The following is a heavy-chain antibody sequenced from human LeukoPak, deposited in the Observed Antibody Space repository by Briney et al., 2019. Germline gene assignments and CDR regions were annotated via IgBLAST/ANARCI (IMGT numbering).Heavy chain of an antibody. D-gene: IGHD3-3*01. CDR3: ARGLYDFWSGYPKYYFDY. J-gene: IGHJ4*02. V-gene: IGHV4-34*01. CDR2: INHSGST. CDR1: GASFSGYY. Sequence: PSETLSLTCAVYGASFSGYYWSWIRQPPGKGLEWIGEINHSGSTNYNPSLKSGVTISVDTSQNQFSLKLSSVTAADTAVYYCARGLYDFWSGYPKYYFDYWGQGTLVTVSS.